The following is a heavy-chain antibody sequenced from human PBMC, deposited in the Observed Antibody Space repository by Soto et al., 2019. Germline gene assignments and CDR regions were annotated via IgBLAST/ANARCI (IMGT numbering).Heavy chain of an antibody. CDR3: ARAQGALRYFDWLPNYYYYGMDV. CDR2: INHSGST. Sequence: SETLSLTCAVYGGSFSGYYWSWIRQPPGKGLEWIGEINHSGSTNYNPSLKSRVTISVDTSKNQFSLKLSSVTAADTAVYYCARAQGALRYFDWLPNYYYYGMDVWGQGTTVTVSS. CDR1: GGSFSGYY. V-gene: IGHV4-34*01. J-gene: IGHJ6*02. D-gene: IGHD3-9*01.